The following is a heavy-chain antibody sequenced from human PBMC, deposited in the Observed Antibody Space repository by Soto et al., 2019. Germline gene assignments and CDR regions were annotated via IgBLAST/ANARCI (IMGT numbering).Heavy chain of an antibody. Sequence: GGSLGLSCAGSGLTFSSYAMSWVRQAPGKGLEWVSAISGSGDTTYYADSVKGRFTISRDNSKNTLYLQMNSLRVEDTAVYYCAKDMKYNWNDDDYWGHGILVTVSS. CDR3: AKDMKYNWNDDDY. CDR2: ISGSGDTT. CDR1: GLTFSSYA. D-gene: IGHD1-20*01. V-gene: IGHV3-23*01. J-gene: IGHJ4*01.